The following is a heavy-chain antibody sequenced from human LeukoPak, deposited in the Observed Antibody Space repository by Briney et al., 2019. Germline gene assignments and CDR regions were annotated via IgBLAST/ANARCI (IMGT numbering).Heavy chain of an antibody. CDR3: FTVPLG. J-gene: IGHJ4*02. D-gene: IGHD4-17*01. CDR1: GFTLSSSS. Sequence: PRGSLSLSCAPSGFTLSSSSMKCVRQASGERLEWVGRIRSKANSYATAYAASVKGRFTISRDDSKNTAYLQMNSLKTEDTAVYYCFTVPLGWGQGTLVTVSS. V-gene: IGHV3-73*01. CDR2: IRSKANSYAT.